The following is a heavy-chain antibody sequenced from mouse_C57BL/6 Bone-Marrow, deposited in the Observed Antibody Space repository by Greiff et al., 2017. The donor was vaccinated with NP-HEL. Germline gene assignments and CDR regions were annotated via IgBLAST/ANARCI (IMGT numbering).Heavy chain of an antibody. J-gene: IGHJ4*01. D-gene: IGHD1-1*02. CDR1: GYTFTSYT. CDR3: SSHPLWSYYYAMDY. Sequence: IQLQQSGAELARPGASVKMSCKASGYTFTSYTMHWVKQRPGQGLEWIGYINPSSGYTKYNQKFKDKATLTADKSSSTAYMQLSSLTSEDSAVYYCSSHPLWSYYYAMDYWGQGTSVTVSS. V-gene: IGHV1-4*01. CDR2: INPSSGYT.